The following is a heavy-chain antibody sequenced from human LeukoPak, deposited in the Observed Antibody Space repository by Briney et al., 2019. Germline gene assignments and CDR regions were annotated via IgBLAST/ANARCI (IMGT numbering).Heavy chain of an antibody. J-gene: IGHJ6*02. CDR1: GFTFNRYG. CDR3: AKDRFPFDDAHYGMDV. Sequence: PGKSLRLSCAASGFTFNRYGIHWVRQAPGKGLEWVAGIWNDGSNKYYADFVKGRFTISRDNSKNTPHLLMNSLKAVDTAVYYCAKDRFPFDDAHYGMDVWGQGTTVTVSS. V-gene: IGHV3-33*06. D-gene: IGHD3-9*01. CDR2: IWNDGSNK.